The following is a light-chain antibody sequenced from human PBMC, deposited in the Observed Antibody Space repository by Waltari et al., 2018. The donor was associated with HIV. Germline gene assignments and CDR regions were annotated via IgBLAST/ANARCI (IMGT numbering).Light chain of an antibody. CDR1: SSDVGNYDL. J-gene: IGLJ1*01. V-gene: IGLV2-23*02. CDR3: CSYSDRRIYV. CDR2: EVN. Sequence: QSALTQPASVSGSLGQSITISCTGTSSDVGNYDLVSWYQQHPGKAPKIIIYEVNKRPPGASNRMSGSKSGNTASLTISGLQAEDEADYYCCSYSDRRIYVFGSGTRFSAL.